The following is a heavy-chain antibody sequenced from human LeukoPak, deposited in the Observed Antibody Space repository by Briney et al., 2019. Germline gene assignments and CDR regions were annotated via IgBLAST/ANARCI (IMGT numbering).Heavy chain of an antibody. CDR2: MNPNSGNT. CDR3: ARGSEQLVGWELLVWFDP. D-gene: IGHD1-26*01. CDR1: GYTFTSYD. V-gene: IGHV1-8*01. Sequence: ASVKVSCTASGYTFTSYDINWVRQATGQGLEWMGWMNPNSGNTGYAQKFQGRVTMTRNTSISTAYMELSSLRSEDTAVYYCARGSEQLVGWELLVWFDPWGQGTLVTVSS. J-gene: IGHJ5*02.